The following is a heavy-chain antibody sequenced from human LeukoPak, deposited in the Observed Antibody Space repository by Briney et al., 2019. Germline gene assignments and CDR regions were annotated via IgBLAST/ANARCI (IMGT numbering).Heavy chain of an antibody. D-gene: IGHD5-18*01. V-gene: IGHV4-59*01. CDR3: ARVGEYSYGHYYYYYMDV. J-gene: IGHJ6*03. CDR1: GGSISSYY. Sequence: SETLSLTCTVSGGSISSYYWSWIRQPPGKGLEWIGYIYYSGSTNYNPSLKSRVTISVDTSKNQFSLKLSSVTAADTAVYYCARVGEYSYGHYYYYYMDVWGKGTTVTVSS. CDR2: IYYSGST.